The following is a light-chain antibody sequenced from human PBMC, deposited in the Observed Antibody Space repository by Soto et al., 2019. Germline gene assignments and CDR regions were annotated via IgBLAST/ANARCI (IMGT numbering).Light chain of an antibody. CDR1: QDIRND. CDR3: LQDYICPWT. J-gene: IGKJ1*01. V-gene: IGKV1-6*01. Sequence: AIQVTQSPSSLSASVGDRVTITCRASQDIRNDLGWYQQKRGKAPKLLIYAASSLQSGVPSRFSGGGSGTDFTRSIGSLQPEDCATYYWLQDYICPWTVGQGTKVEIK. CDR2: AAS.